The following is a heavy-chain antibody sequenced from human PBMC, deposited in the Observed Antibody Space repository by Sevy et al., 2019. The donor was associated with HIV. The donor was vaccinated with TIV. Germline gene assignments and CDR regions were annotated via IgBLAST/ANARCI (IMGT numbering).Heavy chain of an antibody. CDR3: ARDGYYSDSSGYYHYYFDY. V-gene: IGHV4-59*01. CDR1: GGSISSYY. J-gene: IGHJ4*02. D-gene: IGHD3-22*01. CDR2: IYYSGST. Sequence: SETLSLTCTVSGGSISSYYWSWIRQPPGKGLEWIGYIYYSGSTKYNPSLKSRVSISVDTTKNQFSLKPNSVTAADTAVYYCARDGYYSDSSGYYHYYFDYWGQGTLVTVSS.